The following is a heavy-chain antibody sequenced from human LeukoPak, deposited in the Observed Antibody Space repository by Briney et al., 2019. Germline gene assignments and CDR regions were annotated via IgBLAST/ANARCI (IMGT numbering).Heavy chain of an antibody. Sequence: GASVKVSCKASGGTFSSYAISWVRQAPGQGLEWMGRIIPIFGTANYAQKFQGRVTITTDESTSTAYMELSSLRSEDTAVYYCARDLAYCSGGSCYPHNWFDPWGQGTLVTVSS. D-gene: IGHD2-15*01. CDR3: ARDLAYCSGGSCYPHNWFDP. CDR2: IIPIFGTA. CDR1: GGTFSSYA. V-gene: IGHV1-69*05. J-gene: IGHJ5*02.